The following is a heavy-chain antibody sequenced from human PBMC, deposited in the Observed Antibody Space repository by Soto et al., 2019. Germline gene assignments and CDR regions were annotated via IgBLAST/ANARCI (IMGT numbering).Heavy chain of an antibody. CDR3: ARDSADSSGLGGFDH. D-gene: IGHD3-22*01. CDR2: IYSGGST. Sequence: EVQLVETGGGLIQPGGSLRLSCAASGFTVSSNYMSWVRQAPGKGLEWVSVIYSGGSTYYADSVKGRFTISRDNSKNTLYLQMNSLRAEDTAVYYGARDSADSSGLGGFDHWGQGTLVTVSS. J-gene: IGHJ5*02. CDR1: GFTVSSNY. V-gene: IGHV3-53*02.